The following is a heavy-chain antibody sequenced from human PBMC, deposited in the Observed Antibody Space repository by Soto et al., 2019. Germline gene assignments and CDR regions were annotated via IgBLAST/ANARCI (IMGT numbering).Heavy chain of an antibody. CDR2: ISYDGSNK. CDR1: GFTFSSYG. D-gene: IGHD3-22*01. V-gene: IGHV3-30*18. Sequence: QVQLVESGGGVVQPGRSLRLSCAASGFTFSSYGMHWVRQAPGKGLEWVAVISYDGSNKYYADSVKGRFTISRDNSXNXXYLQMNSLRAEDTAVYYCAKGRYYYDSSGYVLADYWGQGTLVTVSS. CDR3: AKGRYYYDSSGYVLADY. J-gene: IGHJ4*02.